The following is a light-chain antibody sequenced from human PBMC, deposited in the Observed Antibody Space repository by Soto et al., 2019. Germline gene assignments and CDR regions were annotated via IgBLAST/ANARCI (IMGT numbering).Light chain of an antibody. CDR1: QNINIW. CDR2: EAS. J-gene: IGKJ1*01. V-gene: IGKV1-5*03. Sequence: DIQMTQSPSTLSASVGDRVTITCRASQNINIWLAWYQQKPGKAPNLLIYEASSLESGVPSKFGGSGSGTEFALTISSRQPDDFATYHCQQYNSYSWTFGQGTKVDIK. CDR3: QQYNSYSWT.